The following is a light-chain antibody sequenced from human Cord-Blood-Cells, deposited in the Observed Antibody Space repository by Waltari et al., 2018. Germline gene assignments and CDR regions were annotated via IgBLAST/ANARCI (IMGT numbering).Light chain of an antibody. J-gene: IGLJ3*02. V-gene: IGLV2-23*01. CDR3: CSYAGSSTWV. CDR2: EGL. CDR1: TRDVGCYNL. Sequence: QSALTPPPHVPGSPGQAIPNPCTGTTRDVGCYNLVSWYQQHPSKDPQLIIYEGLKRPSGVSNRFSGSKSANTASLTISGLQAEDEADDYCCSYAGSSTWVFGGGTKLTVL.